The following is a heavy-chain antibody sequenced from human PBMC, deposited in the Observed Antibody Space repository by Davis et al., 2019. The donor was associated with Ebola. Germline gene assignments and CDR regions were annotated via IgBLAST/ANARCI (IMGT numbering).Heavy chain of an antibody. CDR1: GFTFSSYE. D-gene: IGHD6-13*01. CDR3: AREHTKYSSRLDY. J-gene: IGHJ4*02. Sequence: GSLRLSCAASGFTFSSYEMNWVRQAPGKGLEWVSSISSSSSYIYYADSVKGRFTISRDNAKNSLYLQMNSLRAEDTAVYYCAREHTKYSSRLDYWGQGTLVTVSS. V-gene: IGHV3-21*01. CDR2: ISSSSSYI.